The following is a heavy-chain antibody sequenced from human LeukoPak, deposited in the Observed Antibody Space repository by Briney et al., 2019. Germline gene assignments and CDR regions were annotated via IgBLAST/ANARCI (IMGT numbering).Heavy chain of an antibody. Sequence: ASVKVSCKASGYTFTSYAMHWVRQAPGQRLEWMGWINAGNGNTKYSQKFQGRVTITGDTTASTAYMELSSLRSEDTAVYYCARAEGSSSFYYYGMDVWGQGTTVTVSS. CDR1: GYTFTSYA. D-gene: IGHD6-6*01. CDR3: ARAEGSSSFYYYGMDV. J-gene: IGHJ6*02. CDR2: INAGNGNT. V-gene: IGHV1-3*01.